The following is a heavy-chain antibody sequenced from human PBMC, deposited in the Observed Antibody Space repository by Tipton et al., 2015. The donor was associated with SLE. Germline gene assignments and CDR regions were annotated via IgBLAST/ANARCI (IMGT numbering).Heavy chain of an antibody. J-gene: IGHJ4*02. D-gene: IGHD6-13*01. CDR3: ARERLYSSSWFSD. V-gene: IGHV4-34*01. CDR2: SNESGIT. CDR1: GGSFNGHY. Sequence: TLSLTCAVYGGSFNGHYWNWFRQSPGKGLEWIGESNESGITHYNSSLKSRVTISVDTSKNQFSLKLSSVTAADTAVYYCARERLYSSSWFSDWGQGTLVTVSS.